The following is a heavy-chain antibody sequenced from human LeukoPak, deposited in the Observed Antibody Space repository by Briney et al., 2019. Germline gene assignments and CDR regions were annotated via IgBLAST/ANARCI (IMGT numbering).Heavy chain of an antibody. CDR2: IRGKAYGGTT. V-gene: IGHV3-49*04. CDR3: TRDFGDIVVVVAAWYFDL. Sequence: PGGYLRLSCTASGFTFGAYGMSWVRQAPGNGLEGVGFIRGKAYGGTTEYAAPVKGRFTISRDDSKSIAYLQMNSLKTEDTAVYYCTRDFGDIVVVVAAWYFDLWGRGTLVTVSS. D-gene: IGHD2-15*01. J-gene: IGHJ2*01. CDR1: GFTFGAYG.